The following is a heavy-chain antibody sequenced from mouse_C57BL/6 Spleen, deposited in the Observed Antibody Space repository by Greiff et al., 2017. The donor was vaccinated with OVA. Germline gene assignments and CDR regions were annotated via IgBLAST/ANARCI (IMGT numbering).Heavy chain of an antibody. CDR2: ISDGGSYT. V-gene: IGHV5-4*01. CDR3: ARESNYNYAMDY. Sequence: DVMLVESGGGLVKPGGSLKLSCAASGFTFSSYAMSWVRQTPEKRLEWVATISDGGSYTYYPDNVKGRFTISRDNAKNNLYLQMSHLKSEDTAMYYCARESNYNYAMDYWGQGTSVTVSS. J-gene: IGHJ4*01. CDR1: GFTFSSYA. D-gene: IGHD2-1*01.